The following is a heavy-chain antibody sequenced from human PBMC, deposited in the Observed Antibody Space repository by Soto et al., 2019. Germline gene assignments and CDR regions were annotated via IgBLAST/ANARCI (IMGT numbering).Heavy chain of an antibody. D-gene: IGHD2-15*01. V-gene: IGHV3-15*07. CDR1: GFSFNEAW. CDR3: TTGSVEGI. Sequence: EVQLVESAGGLVKPGGSLRLSCVASGFSFNEAWMNWVRQAPGQGLEWVGRIKTSAGGGATNYAAPVQGRFTISRDDSKNTLYLHMNSLRTEDTAIYYCTTGSVEGIWGQGTTVMVSS. J-gene: IGHJ6*02. CDR2: IKTSAGGGAT.